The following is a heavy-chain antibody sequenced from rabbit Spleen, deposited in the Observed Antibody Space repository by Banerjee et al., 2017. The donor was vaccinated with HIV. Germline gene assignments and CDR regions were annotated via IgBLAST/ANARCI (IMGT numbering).Heavy chain of an antibody. CDR1: GFTISSSYY. J-gene: IGHJ4*01. Sequence: QSLEESGGDLVKSGASLTLTCTASGFTISSSYYMCWVRQAPGKGLECIACIYADFSGSTYYASWAKGRFTISRTSSTTVTLRMTSLTAADRAAYFCARDLVGVIGWNFYLWGPGTLVTVS. CDR3: ARDLVGVIGWNFYL. D-gene: IGHD1-1*01. V-gene: IGHV1S40*01. CDR2: IYADFSGST.